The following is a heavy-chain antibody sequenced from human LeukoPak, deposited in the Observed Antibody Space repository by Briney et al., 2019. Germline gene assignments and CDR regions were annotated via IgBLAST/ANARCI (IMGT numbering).Heavy chain of an antibody. CDR2: IYYSGST. CDR1: GGSISSYY. Sequence: SETLSLTCTVSGGSISSYYWSWIRQPPGKGLEWIGYIYYSGSTNYNPSLKSRVTISVDTSKNQFPLKLSSVTAADTAVYYCAREVGATRLGWFDPWGQGTLVTVSS. V-gene: IGHV4-59*01. J-gene: IGHJ5*02. D-gene: IGHD1-26*01. CDR3: AREVGATRLGWFDP.